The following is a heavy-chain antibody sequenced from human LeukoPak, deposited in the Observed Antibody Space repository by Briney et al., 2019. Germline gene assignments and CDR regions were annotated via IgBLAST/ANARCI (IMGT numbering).Heavy chain of an antibody. D-gene: IGHD6-13*01. V-gene: IGHV3-9*01. Sequence: GGSLRLSCAASGFTFDDYAMHWVRQAPGKGLEWVSGISWNSGSIGYADSVKGRFTISRDNAKNSLYLQMNSLRAEDTALYYCAKARGYSSSLVVYYFDYWGQGTLVTVSS. CDR2: ISWNSGSI. CDR3: AKARGYSSSLVVYYFDY. CDR1: GFTFDDYA. J-gene: IGHJ4*02.